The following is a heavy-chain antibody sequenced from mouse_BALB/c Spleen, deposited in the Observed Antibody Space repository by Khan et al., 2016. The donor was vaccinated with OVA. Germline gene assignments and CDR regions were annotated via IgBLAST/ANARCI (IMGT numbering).Heavy chain of an antibody. CDR2: IWTGGST. D-gene: IGHD1-1*01. J-gene: IGHJ1*01. CDR1: GFSLTSYA. V-gene: IGHV2-9*02. Sequence: VQLQESGPGLVAPSQSLSITCTVSGFSLTSYAVHWVRQPPGKGLEWLGVIWTGGSTNYNSALMSRLSISKDNSKSQVFLKMNSLQTDDTAMYYCARAYGSSYWYFDVWGAGTTVTVSS. CDR3: ARAYGSSYWYFDV.